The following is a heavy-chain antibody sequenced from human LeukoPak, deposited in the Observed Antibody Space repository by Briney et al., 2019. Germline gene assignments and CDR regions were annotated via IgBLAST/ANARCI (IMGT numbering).Heavy chain of an antibody. CDR3: ARGADIVVVPAAIEDYYYYGMDV. V-gene: IGHV7-4-1*02. J-gene: IGHJ6*02. Sequence: GASVKVSCKASGYTFTSYYMHWVRQAPGQGLEWMGWINTNTGNPTYAQGFTGRFVFSLDTSVSTAYLQISSLKAEDTAVYYCARGADIVVVPAAIEDYYYYGMDVWGQGTTVTVSS. CDR1: GYTFTSYY. CDR2: INTNTGNP. D-gene: IGHD2-2*02.